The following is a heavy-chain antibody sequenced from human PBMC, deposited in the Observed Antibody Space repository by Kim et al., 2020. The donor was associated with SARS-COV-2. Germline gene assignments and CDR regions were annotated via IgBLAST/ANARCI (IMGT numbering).Heavy chain of an antibody. Sequence: SETLSLTCAVSGGSISSSNWWSWVRQPPGTGLEWIGEIYHSGRTNYNPSLKSRDTISVEKSKNQFSLKLSSVTAADTAVYYCARDNVEMATSYYYYYGMDVWGQGTTVTVSS. J-gene: IGHJ6*02. CDR3: ARDNVEMATSYYYYYGMDV. V-gene: IGHV4-4*02. CDR2: IYHSGRT. CDR1: GGSISSSNW. D-gene: IGHD5-12*01.